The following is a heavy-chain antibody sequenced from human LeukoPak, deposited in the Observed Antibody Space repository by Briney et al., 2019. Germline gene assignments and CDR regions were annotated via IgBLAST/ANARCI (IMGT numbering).Heavy chain of an antibody. CDR2: IYYSGST. D-gene: IGHD3-22*01. CDR3: ARVRIVVVTFDAFDI. Sequence: SETLSLTCTVSGGSISSGDYYWSWIRQPPGKGLEWIGYIYYSGSTYYNPSLKSRVTISVDTSKNQFSLKLSSVTAADTAVYYCARVRIVVVTFDAFDIWGQGTMVTVSS. V-gene: IGHV4-30-4*08. CDR1: GGSISSGDYY. J-gene: IGHJ3*02.